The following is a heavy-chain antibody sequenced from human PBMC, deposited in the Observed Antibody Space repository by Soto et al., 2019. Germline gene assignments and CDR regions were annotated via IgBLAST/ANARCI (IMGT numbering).Heavy chain of an antibody. V-gene: IGHV3-30*02. CDR2: IRYDGSNK. CDR3: RVVVTTNFDY. J-gene: IGHJ4*02. D-gene: IGHD2-15*01. Sequence: PGGSLRLTCAASGFTFSSYGMHWVRQAPGKGLEWVAVIRYDGSNKYYADSVRGRFTISRDNSKNTLYLQMNSLRAEDTAVYYCRVVVTTNFDYWGQGTLVTVSS. CDR1: GFTFSSYG.